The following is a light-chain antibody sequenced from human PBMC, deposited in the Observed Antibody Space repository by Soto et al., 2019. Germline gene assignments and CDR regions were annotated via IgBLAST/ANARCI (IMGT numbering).Light chain of an antibody. Sequence: DVQMTQSPSSLSASVGDRVTITCRASQSIASYLNWYQQRPGKAPKLLIYKASSLESGVPSRFSGSGSGTEFTLTISSLQPADFATYYCQQYNNYSGTFGQGTKLEIK. J-gene: IGKJ2*01. CDR3: QQYNNYSGT. CDR2: KAS. V-gene: IGKV1-5*03. CDR1: QSIASY.